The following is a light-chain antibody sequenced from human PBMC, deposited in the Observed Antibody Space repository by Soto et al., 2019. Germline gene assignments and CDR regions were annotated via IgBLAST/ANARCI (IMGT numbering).Light chain of an antibody. CDR3: HQFGYSPRT. CDR1: QTVNRDY. CDR2: ATS. V-gene: IGKV3-20*01. Sequence: IVLTQSPGTLSVSPGETATLSCRASQTVNRDYLAWFQQRPGQAPRLLSFATSRRATDIPDRVSGSGSGTEFTLAIRRLEPEDFEVYYCHQFGYSPRTFGQGTKVDIK. J-gene: IGKJ1*01.